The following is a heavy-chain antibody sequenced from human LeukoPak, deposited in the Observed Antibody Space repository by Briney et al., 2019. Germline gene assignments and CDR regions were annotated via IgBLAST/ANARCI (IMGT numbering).Heavy chain of an antibody. D-gene: IGHD2-2*01. Sequence: GGSLRLSCAASGFTFSNAWMSWVRQAPGKGLEWVGRIKSKTDGGTIDYAAPVKGRFTISRDDSKNTLYLQMNSLKTEDTAVYYCTTDVGYCSSTSRCGFDPWGQGTLVTVSS. V-gene: IGHV3-15*01. CDR1: GFTFSNAW. CDR2: IKSKTDGGTI. CDR3: TTDVGYCSSTSRCGFDP. J-gene: IGHJ5*02.